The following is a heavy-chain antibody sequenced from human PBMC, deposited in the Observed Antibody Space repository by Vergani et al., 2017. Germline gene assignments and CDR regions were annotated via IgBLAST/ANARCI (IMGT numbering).Heavy chain of an antibody. V-gene: IGHV3-43*02. CDR3: ARDPSYGGNLXGDY. CDR2: ISGDGGST. CDR1: GFTFDDYA. D-gene: IGHD4-23*01. J-gene: IGHJ4*02. Sequence: EVQLVESGGGVVQPGGSLRLSCAASGFTFDDYAMHWVRQAPGKGLEWVSLISGDGGSTYYADSVKGRFTISRDNAKNSLYLQMNSLRAEDTAVYYCARDPSYGGNLXGDYWGQGTLVTVSS.